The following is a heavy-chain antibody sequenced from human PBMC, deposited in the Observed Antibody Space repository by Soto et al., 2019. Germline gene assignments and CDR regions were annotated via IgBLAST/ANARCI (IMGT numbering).Heavy chain of an antibody. D-gene: IGHD2-15*01. Sequence: GESLKISCAASGFTFSSYWMHWVRQVPGKGLVWVSRINTDGSITSHADSVKGRFTISRDNAKNTLYLQMNSLRADDTAVYYCTRDSGGRDAYWGQGALVTVSS. CDR2: INTDGSIT. J-gene: IGHJ4*02. CDR1: GFTFSSYW. V-gene: IGHV3-74*01. CDR3: TRDSGGRDAY.